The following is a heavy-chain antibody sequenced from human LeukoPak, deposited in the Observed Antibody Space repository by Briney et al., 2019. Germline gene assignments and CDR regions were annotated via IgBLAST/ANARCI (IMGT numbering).Heavy chain of an antibody. V-gene: IGHV1-69*05. CDR2: IIPIFGTA. CDR3: ATYSNYNPEHDAFDI. J-gene: IGHJ3*02. Sequence: SVKVSCKASGGTFSSYAISWVRQAPGQGLEWMGGIIPIFGTANYAQKFQGRVTITTDESTSTAYMELSSLRSEDTAAYYCATYSNYNPEHDAFDIWGQGTMVTVSS. D-gene: IGHD4-11*01. CDR1: GGTFSSYA.